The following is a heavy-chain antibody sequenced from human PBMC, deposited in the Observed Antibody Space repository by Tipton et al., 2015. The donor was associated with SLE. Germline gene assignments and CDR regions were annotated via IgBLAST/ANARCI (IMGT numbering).Heavy chain of an antibody. D-gene: IGHD1-7*01. Sequence: SLRLSCAASGFNFSPYVMHWVRQASGKGLEYVAAISSDGGTAYYADSVKGRFTISRDNSRNTLYLQMSSVRPEDMAVYYCAKVGGTTYGWNFDLWGRGTQVTVSS. CDR2: ISSDGGTA. V-gene: IGHV3-64*02. J-gene: IGHJ2*01. CDR1: GFNFSPYV. CDR3: AKVGGTTYGWNFDL.